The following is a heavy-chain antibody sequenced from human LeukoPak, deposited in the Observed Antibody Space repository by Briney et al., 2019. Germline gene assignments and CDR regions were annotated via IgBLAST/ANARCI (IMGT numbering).Heavy chain of an antibody. CDR2: IYTSGST. V-gene: IGHV4-61*02. D-gene: IGHD3-16*02. J-gene: IGHJ4*02. CDR1: GGSISSGSYY. Sequence: SQTLSLTCTVSGGSISSGSYYWSWIRQPAGKGLEWTGRIYTSGSTNYNPSLKSRVTISVDTSKNQFSLKLSSVTAADTAVYYCARVGYDYVWGSYRPAYYFDYWGQGTLVTVSS. CDR3: ARVGYDYVWGSYRPAYYFDY.